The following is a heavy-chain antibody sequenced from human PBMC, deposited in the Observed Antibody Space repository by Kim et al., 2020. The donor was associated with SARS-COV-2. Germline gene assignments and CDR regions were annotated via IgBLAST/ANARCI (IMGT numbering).Heavy chain of an antibody. CDR3: AKVLYPREGYKYCNLDV. CDR2: INWNSDSL. V-gene: IGHV3-9*01. D-gene: IGHD3-16*02. J-gene: IGHJ6*02. Sequence: GGSLRLSCAVSGFPFDEFVMHWVRQRPGKGLEWVAGINWNSDSLGYADSVKGRFTVSRDNAKNSLYLQMNSLRPEDTALYYCAKVLYPREGYKYCNLDVWGPGTTVTV. CDR1: GFPFDEFV.